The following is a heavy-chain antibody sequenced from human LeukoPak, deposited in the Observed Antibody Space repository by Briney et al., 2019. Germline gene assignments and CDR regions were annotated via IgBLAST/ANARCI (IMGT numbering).Heavy chain of an antibody. CDR3: ARDILGEGST. V-gene: IGHV6-1*01. CDR2: TYYRSTWGH. CDR1: GDSVTSNTAA. J-gene: IGHJ5*02. Sequence: SQTLSLTCAISGDSVTSNTAAWNWIRQSPSRGLEWLGRTYYRSTWGHDYALSVKSRITIAPDTSKNQFSLQLNSVTPEDTAVYYCARDILGEGSTWGQGTLSPSPQ.